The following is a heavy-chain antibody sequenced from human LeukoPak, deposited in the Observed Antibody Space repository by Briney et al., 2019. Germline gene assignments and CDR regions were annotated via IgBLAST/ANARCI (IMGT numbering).Heavy chain of an antibody. CDR1: GYTFTGYY. D-gene: IGHD5-18*01. CDR3: ARDRRGYSYGYYFDY. CDR2: INPNSGGT. V-gene: IGHV1-2*06. Sequence: ASVKVSCKASGYTFTGYYMHWARQAPGQGLEWMGRINPNSGGTNYAQKFQGRVTMTRDTSISTAYMELSRLRSDDTAVYYCARDRRGYSYGYYFDYWGQGTLVTVSS. J-gene: IGHJ4*02.